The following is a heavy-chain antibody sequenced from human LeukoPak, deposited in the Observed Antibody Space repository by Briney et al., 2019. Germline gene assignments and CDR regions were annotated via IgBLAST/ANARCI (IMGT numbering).Heavy chain of an antibody. Sequence: VASVKVSCKASGYTFTSYGISWVRQAPGQGLEWMGWINPNSGGTNYAQKFQGRVTMTRDTSISTAYMELSRLRSDDTAVYYCARDMVRIAARPQYMDVWGKGTTVTVSS. J-gene: IGHJ6*03. V-gene: IGHV1-2*02. CDR3: ARDMVRIAARPQYMDV. CDR2: INPNSGGT. CDR1: GYTFTSYG. D-gene: IGHD6-6*01.